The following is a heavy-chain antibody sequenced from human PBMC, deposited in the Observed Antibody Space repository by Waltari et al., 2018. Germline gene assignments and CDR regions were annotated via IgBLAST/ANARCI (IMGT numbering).Heavy chain of an antibody. CDR3: ARKEYYYDSSGPNWFDP. CDR2: IYHSGST. CDR1: GGSISSSNW. D-gene: IGHD3-22*01. V-gene: IGHV4-4*02. Sequence: QVQLQESGPGLVKPSGTLSLTCAVSGGSISSSNWWSWVRQPPGKGLEWIGEIYHSGSTNYNPSLKSRVTISVDKSKNQFSLKRSSVTAADTAVYYCARKEYYYDSSGPNWFDPWGQGTLVTVSS. J-gene: IGHJ5*02.